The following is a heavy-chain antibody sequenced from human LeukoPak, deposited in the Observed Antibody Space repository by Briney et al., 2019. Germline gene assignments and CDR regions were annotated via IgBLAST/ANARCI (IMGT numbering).Heavy chain of an antibody. CDR1: GGSLSGYY. CDR2: INHSGST. V-gene: IGHV4-34*01. Sequence: SETLSLTCAVYGGSLSGYYWSWIRQPPGKGLEWIGEINHSGSTNYNPSLKSRVTISVDTSKNQFSLKLSSVTAAGTAVYYCARLGAYDYVWGSYRHPGRLDYWGQGTLVTVSS. D-gene: IGHD3-16*02. CDR3: ARLGAYDYVWGSYRHPGRLDY. J-gene: IGHJ4*02.